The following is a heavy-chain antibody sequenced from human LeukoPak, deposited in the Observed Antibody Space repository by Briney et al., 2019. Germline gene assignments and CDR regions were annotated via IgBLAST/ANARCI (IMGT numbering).Heavy chain of an antibody. D-gene: IGHD1-26*01. CDR2: IKSDGSST. CDR3: ARDKRERESSLIDY. V-gene: IGHV3-74*01. J-gene: IGHJ4*02. Sequence: GGSLRLSCAASGLNFSSYWMHWVRQAPGKGLVCVSRIKSDGSSTTYADSVKGRFTTSRDNAKNTLYLQMNSLRAEDTAVYYCARDKRERESSLIDYWGQGTLVTVSS. CDR1: GLNFSSYW.